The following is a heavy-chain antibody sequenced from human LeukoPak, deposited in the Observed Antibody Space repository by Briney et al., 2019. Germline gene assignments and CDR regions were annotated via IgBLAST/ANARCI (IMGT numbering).Heavy chain of an antibody. CDR3: ARAARGDILDY. Sequence: PSETLSLTCAGQGGSFSNYYWSWIRQSPGKGLEWIGEINHSGSTNYNPSLKSRVNISVDTSKNQFSLRLRSVTAADTAVYYCARAARGDILDYWGQGTLVAVSS. CDR1: GGSFSNYY. V-gene: IGHV4-34*01. CDR2: INHSGST. J-gene: IGHJ4*02. D-gene: IGHD3-9*01.